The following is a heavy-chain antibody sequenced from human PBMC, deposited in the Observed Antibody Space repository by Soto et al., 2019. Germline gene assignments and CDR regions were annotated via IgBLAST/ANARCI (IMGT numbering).Heavy chain of an antibody. D-gene: IGHD1-26*01. CDR3: ARVADSGSFTGPIDY. J-gene: IGHJ4*02. Sequence: PGGSLRLSCAASGFTFSSYWMHWVRQAPGKGLVWVSRINSDGSSTSYADSVKGRFTIPRDNAKNTLYLQMNSLRAEDTAVYYCARVADSGSFTGPIDYWGQGTLVTVSS. V-gene: IGHV3-74*01. CDR1: GFTFSSYW. CDR2: INSDGSST.